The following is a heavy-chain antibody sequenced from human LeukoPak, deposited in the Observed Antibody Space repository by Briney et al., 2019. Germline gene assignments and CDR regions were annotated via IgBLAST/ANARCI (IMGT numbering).Heavy chain of an antibody. CDR3: ARDPHYYDSKGLDY. CDR2: TYYRSKWYN. D-gene: IGHD3-22*01. J-gene: IGHJ4*02. Sequence: QALSLTGAISGDSVSSNSAAWNWIRQSPSRGLEWLGRTYYRSKWYNDYAVSVRSRITINPDTSKNQFSLQLNSVTPEDTAVYYCARDPHYYDSKGLDYWGQGTLVTVSS. V-gene: IGHV6-1*01. CDR1: GDSVSSNSAA.